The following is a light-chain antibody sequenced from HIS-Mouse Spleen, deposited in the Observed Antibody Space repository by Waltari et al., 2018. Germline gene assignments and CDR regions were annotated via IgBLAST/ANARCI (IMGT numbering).Light chain of an antibody. Sequence: QSALTQPASVSGSPGQSITISCTGTSSDAGGYNYVSWYKQHPGKAPKLMIYDVSNRPSGVSNRFSGSKSGNTASLTISGLQAEDEADYYCSSYTSSSTEVFGGGTKLTVL. CDR1: SSDAGGYNY. V-gene: IGLV2-14*03. CDR2: DVS. CDR3: SSYTSSSTEV. J-gene: IGLJ2*01.